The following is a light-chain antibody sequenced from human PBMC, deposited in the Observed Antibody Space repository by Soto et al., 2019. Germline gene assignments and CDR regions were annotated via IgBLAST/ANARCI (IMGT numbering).Light chain of an antibody. V-gene: IGKV3-11*01. J-gene: IGKJ1*01. Sequence: EIVLTQSPATLSLSPGERATLSCSASQIVSSYLAWYQQKPGQAPRLLIYDASNRATGIPARFSGSGSGTDFTLTISSLEPEDFAVYYCQQRSNWPPAFGQGTKVDI. CDR3: QQRSNWPPA. CDR1: QIVSSY. CDR2: DAS.